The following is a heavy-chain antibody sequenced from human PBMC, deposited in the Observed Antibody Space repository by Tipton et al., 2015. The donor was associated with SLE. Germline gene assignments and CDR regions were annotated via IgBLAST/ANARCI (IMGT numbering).Heavy chain of an antibody. Sequence: VKPSETLSLTCTVSGGSISSSSFYWGWIRQPPGKGLEWIGSIDYSGSTYYNPSLNSRVTISVDTSKNQFSLKLSSVTAADTAVYYCARDGDIVVVTAIHGYVELWARGTLATVPS. CDR2: IDYSGST. V-gene: IGHV4-39*07. CDR1: GGSISSSSFY. J-gene: IGHJ2*01. D-gene: IGHD2-21*02. CDR3: ARDGDIVVVTAIHGYVEL.